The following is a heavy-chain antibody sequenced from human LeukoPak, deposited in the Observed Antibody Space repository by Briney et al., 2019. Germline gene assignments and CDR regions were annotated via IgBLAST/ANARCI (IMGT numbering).Heavy chain of an antibody. J-gene: IGHJ4*02. CDR3: ARGRWLVNY. D-gene: IGHD6-19*01. V-gene: IGHV4-59*01. CDR1: GGSISTYY. Sequence: SETLSLTCTVSGGSISTYYWSWIRQPVGEGLEWIGYIYYNESTNYNPSVKSRVTISADTSKNQFSLKLRSVTAADTAVYYCARGRWLVNYWGQGTLVTVSS. CDR2: IYYNEST.